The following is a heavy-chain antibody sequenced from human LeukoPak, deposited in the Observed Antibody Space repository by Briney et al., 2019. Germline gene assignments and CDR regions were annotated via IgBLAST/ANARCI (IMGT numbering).Heavy chain of an antibody. V-gene: IGHV3-7*01. Sequence: GGSLRLSCAASGFTFSSYWMSWVRQAPGKGLEWVANIKQDGSEKYYVDSVKGRFTISRDNAKNSLYLQMNSLRAEDTAVYYCAITLLGPFVGVITYYFDYWGHGTLVTVSS. D-gene: IGHD3-3*01. CDR2: IKQDGSEK. CDR1: GFTFSSYW. J-gene: IGHJ4*01. CDR3: AITLLGPFVGVITYYFDY.